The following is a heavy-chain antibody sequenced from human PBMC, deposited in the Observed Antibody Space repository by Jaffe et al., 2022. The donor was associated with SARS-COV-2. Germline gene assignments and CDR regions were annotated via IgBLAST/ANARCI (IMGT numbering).Heavy chain of an antibody. CDR2: ISSNGGST. V-gene: IGHV3-64*01. J-gene: IGHJ4*02. Sequence: EVQLVESGGGLVQPGGSLRLSCAASGFTFSSYAMHWVRQAPGKGLEYVSAISSNGGSTYYANSVKGRFTISRDNSKNTLYLQMGSLRAEDMAVYYCARGGGWLQSPFDYWGQGTLVTVSS. D-gene: IGHD5-12*01. CDR3: ARGGGWLQSPFDY. CDR1: GFTFSSYA.